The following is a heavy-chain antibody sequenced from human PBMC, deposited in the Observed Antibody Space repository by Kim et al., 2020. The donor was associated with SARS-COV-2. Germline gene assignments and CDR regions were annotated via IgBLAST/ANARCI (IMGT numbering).Heavy chain of an antibody. CDR3: ARAQWELPHWYFDL. CDR2: ISSSSSYI. CDR1: GFTFSSYS. J-gene: IGHJ2*01. D-gene: IGHD1-26*01. Sequence: GGSLRLSCAASGFTFSSYSMNWVRQAPGKGLEWVSSISSSSSYIYYADSVKGRFTISRDNAKNSLYLQMNSLRAEDTAVYYCARAQWELPHWYFDLWGRGTLVTVSS. V-gene: IGHV3-21*01.